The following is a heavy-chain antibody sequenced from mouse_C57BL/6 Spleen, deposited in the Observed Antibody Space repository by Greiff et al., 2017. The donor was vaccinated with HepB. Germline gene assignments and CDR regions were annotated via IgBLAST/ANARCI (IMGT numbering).Heavy chain of an antibody. CDR1: GYTFTSYW. Sequence: QVQLQQPGAELVMPGASVKLSCKASGYTFTSYWMHWVKQRPGQGLERIGEIDPSDSYTNYNQKFKGKSTLTVDKSSSTAYMQLSSLTSEDSAVYYCARGYYGSSYWYFDVWGTGTTVTVSS. CDR2: IDPSDSYT. D-gene: IGHD1-1*01. V-gene: IGHV1-69*01. J-gene: IGHJ1*03. CDR3: ARGYYGSSYWYFDV.